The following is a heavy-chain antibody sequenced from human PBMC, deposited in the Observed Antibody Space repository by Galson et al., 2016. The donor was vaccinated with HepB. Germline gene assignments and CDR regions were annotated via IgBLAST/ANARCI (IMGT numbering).Heavy chain of an antibody. D-gene: IGHD3-22*01. CDR2: IIPFFATA. V-gene: IGHV1-69*13. J-gene: IGHJ4*02. CDR3: ARETHYYDSSGSLREYDFDY. CDR1: GGTFSTHA. Sequence: SVKVSCKASGGTFSTHAIIWVRQALGQGLEWMGGIIPFFATANSAQKFQDRLTITADESTSTAYMELSSLRSEDTAVYYCARETHYYDSSGSLREYDFDYWGQGTLVTVSS.